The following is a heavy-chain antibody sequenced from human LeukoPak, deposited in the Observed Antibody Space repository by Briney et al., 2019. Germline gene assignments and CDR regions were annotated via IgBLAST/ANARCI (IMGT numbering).Heavy chain of an antibody. CDR1: GGTFSSHA. V-gene: IGHV1-69*13. J-gene: IGHJ4*02. Sequence: ASVKVSCKASGGTFSSHAINWVRQAPGQGLERMGGIIPIFGTPKYAQRFQGRLTITAVESMTTTYMELSSLRADDTAVYYCARGWLAASTALTPYNYWGQGTLVTVSS. CDR3: ARGWLAASTALTPYNY. CDR2: IIPIFGTP. D-gene: IGHD4-23*01.